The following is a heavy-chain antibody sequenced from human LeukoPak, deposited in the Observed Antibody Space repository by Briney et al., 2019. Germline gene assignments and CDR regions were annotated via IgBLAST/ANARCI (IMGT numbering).Heavy chain of an antibody. CDR3: ARIYLGRWYFDL. CDR1: GYSSSSSYY. D-gene: IGHD3-16*01. V-gene: IGHV4-38-2*01. CDR2: IYHSGST. Sequence: PSETLSLXCAVSGYSSSSSYYWGWILQPPGKGLAWIGSIYHSGSTYYNPSLKSRVTILVDTSKNQFSLKLSSVTAADTAVYYCARIYLGRWYFDLWGRGTLVTVSS. J-gene: IGHJ2*01.